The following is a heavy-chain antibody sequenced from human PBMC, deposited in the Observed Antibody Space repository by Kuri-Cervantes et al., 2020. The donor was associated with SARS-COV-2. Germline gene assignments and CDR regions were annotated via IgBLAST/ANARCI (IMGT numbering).Heavy chain of an antibody. D-gene: IGHD1-26*01. CDR2: SGKPTTPHTT. J-gene: IGHJ4*02. CDR1: GFDFSNAW. CDR3: ARDYWGSYNC. V-gene: IGHV3-72*01. Sequence: SCAASGFDFSNAWMTWVRQAPGKGLEWVGRSGKPTTPHTTMYAASVTGRFTFSRDDSKNSVYLQMDSLKAEDTAVYFCARDYWGSYNCWGRGTLVTVSS.